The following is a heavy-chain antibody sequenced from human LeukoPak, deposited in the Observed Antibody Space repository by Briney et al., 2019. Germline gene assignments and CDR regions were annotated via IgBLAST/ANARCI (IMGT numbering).Heavy chain of an antibody. CDR1: GGSISSSNW. CDR3: ARYDSSGYYRDAFDI. Sequence: PSETLSLTCAVSGGSISSSNWWSWVRQPPGKGLEWIGEIYHSGSTNYNPSLKSRVTISVDKSKNQFSLKLSSVTAADTAVYYCARYDSSGYYRDAFDIWGQGTMVTVSS. D-gene: IGHD3-22*01. CDR2: IYHSGST. V-gene: IGHV4-4*02. J-gene: IGHJ3*02.